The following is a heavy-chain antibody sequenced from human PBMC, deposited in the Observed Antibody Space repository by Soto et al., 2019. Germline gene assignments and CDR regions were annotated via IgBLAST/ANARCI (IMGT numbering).Heavy chain of an antibody. J-gene: IGHJ6*02. D-gene: IGHD3-3*01. CDR3: ARDLLHYDFWSGYSAYFYYGMDV. Sequence: LSLSCAASGFTFSSYEMNWVRQAPGQGLEWVSYISDSGGTVYYADSVKGRFTVSRDNAQNSVYLQMNSLRTEDTAVYYCARDLLHYDFWSGYSAYFYYGMDVWGPGTTVTVSS. CDR1: GFTFSSYE. V-gene: IGHV3-48*03. CDR2: ISDSGGTV.